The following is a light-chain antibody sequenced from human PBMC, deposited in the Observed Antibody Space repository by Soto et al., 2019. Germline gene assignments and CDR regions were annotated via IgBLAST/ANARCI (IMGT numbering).Light chain of an antibody. CDR3: TSYTSSSIDV. V-gene: IGLV2-14*01. Sequence: QSALTQPASVSGSPGQSITISCTGTSSDIGGSNYVSWYRHHPGKAPKLMIYEVSKRPSGVSNRFSGSKSGNTASLTISGPQAEDEADYYCTSYTSSSIDVFESGTKVTVL. J-gene: IGLJ1*01. CDR2: EVS. CDR1: SSDIGGSNY.